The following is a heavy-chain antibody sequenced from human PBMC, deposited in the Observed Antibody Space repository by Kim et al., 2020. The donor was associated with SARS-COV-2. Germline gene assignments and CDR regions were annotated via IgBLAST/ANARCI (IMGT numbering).Heavy chain of an antibody. Sequence: ASVKVSCKTSGFTFTGYYIHWVRQAPGQGLEWMGWINPNTGGTNYAQKFQGRVTLTRDTSITTAYMDLTRLTFDDTAVYYCARGTRDSSSSIWGQGTMVSVSS. CDR3: ARGTRDSSSSI. D-gene: IGHD6-6*01. CDR1: GFTFTGYY. CDR2: INPNTGGT. V-gene: IGHV1-2*02. J-gene: IGHJ3*02.